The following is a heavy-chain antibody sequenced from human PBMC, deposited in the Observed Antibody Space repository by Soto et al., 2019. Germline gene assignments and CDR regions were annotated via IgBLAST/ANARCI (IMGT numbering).Heavy chain of an antibody. D-gene: IGHD6-19*01. CDR1: GFTVSGHC. CDR3: AMYGGSGTAVAVIQYSGMDV. CDR2: IYIDGST. J-gene: IGHJ6*02. V-gene: IGHV3-53*01. Sequence: EVQLVDSGGDLIQPGGSLRLSCGASGFTVSGHCFSRVRQAPGTGLDWVSYIYIDGSTYYADSVRGRFPLTRDNSTNTPSLRMNNLRCEDTAFDYCAMYGGSGTAVAVIQYSGMDVWGQGTTVTVYS.